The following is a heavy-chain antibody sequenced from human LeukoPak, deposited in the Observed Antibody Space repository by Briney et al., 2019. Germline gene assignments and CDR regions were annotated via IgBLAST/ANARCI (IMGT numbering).Heavy chain of an antibody. V-gene: IGHV1-2*02. CDR1: GYTFTGYY. D-gene: IGHD2-15*01. J-gene: IGHJ3*02. CDR3: ARDRGGYCSGGSCYDDAFDI. Sequence: ASVKVSCKASGYTFTGYYMHWVRQAPGQGLEWMGWINPNSGGTNYAQKFQGRVTMTRDTSISTAYMELSRLRSDDTAVYYCARDRGGYCSGGSCYDDAFDIWGQGTMVTVSS. CDR2: INPNSGGT.